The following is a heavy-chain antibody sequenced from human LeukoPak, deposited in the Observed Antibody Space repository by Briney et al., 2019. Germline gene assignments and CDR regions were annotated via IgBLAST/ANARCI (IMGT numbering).Heavy chain of an antibody. J-gene: IGHJ4*02. V-gene: IGHV3-30*02. CDR2: IRYKGSNE. CDR3: ARIVVVVAANYFDC. D-gene: IGHD2-15*01. CDR1: GFTFRSYG. Sequence: GGSLRLSCAASGFTFRSYGMHWVRQAPGKGLEWVAFIRYKGSNEYYADSVKGRFTISRDNSKNTLYLQMNSLRAEDTAVYYCARIVVVVAANYFDCWGQGTLVTVSS.